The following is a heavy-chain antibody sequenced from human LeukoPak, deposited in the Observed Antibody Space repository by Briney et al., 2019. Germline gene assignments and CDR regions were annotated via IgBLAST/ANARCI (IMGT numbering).Heavy chain of an antibody. CDR2: ISSSSSYI. Sequence: GGSLRVSCAASGFTFSTYSMNWVRQAPGKGLEWVSSISSSSSYIYYADSVKGRFTISRDNAKNSLYLQMNSLRAEDTAVYYCAREVSYYYDSSGYHRYFQHWGQGTLVTVSS. J-gene: IGHJ1*01. CDR1: GFTFSTYS. CDR3: AREVSYYYDSSGYHRYFQH. D-gene: IGHD3-22*01. V-gene: IGHV3-21*01.